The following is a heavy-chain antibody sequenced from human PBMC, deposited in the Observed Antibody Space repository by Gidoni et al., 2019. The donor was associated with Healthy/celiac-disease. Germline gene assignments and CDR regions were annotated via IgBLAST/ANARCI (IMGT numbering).Heavy chain of an antibody. Sequence: EVQLVESGGGLVTPGGSLRLSCAASGFTFSSYSMNWVRQAPGNGLEWVSSISSSSSYIYYADSVKGRFTISRDNAKNSLYLQMNSLRAEDTAVYYCARVLSSGYRYWGQGTLVTVSS. J-gene: IGHJ4*02. CDR2: ISSSSSYI. D-gene: IGHD6-19*01. V-gene: IGHV3-21*01. CDR3: ARVLSSGYRY. CDR1: GFTFSSYS.